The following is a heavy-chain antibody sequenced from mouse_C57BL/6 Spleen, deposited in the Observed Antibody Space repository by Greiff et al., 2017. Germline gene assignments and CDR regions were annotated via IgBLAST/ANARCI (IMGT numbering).Heavy chain of an antibody. V-gene: IGHV5-6*01. Sequence: DVHLVESGGDLVKPGGSLTLSCAASGFTFSSYGMSWVRQTPDKRLEWVATISSGGSYTYYPDSVKGRFTISRDNAKNTLYLQMSSLKSEDTAMYYCARGVHDFDAFASRRPAALVTVSA. CDR1: GFTFSSYG. CDR3: ARGVHDFDAFAS. CDR2: ISSGGSYT. D-gene: IGHD2-4*01. J-gene: IGHJ3*01.